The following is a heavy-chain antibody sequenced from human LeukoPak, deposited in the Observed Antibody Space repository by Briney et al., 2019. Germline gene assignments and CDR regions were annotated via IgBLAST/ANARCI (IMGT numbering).Heavy chain of an antibody. V-gene: IGHV3-69-1*01. D-gene: IGHD4-17*01. Sequence: GESLRLSCVASGFTFTDHPMNWVRQAPGKGLEWISYIGGDGIAFYADSVKGRFTASKDDARKSMYLQMNSLRDEDTAVYYCARDRDYAFDYWGQGTLVTVSS. J-gene: IGHJ4*02. CDR3: ARDRDYAFDY. CDR1: GFTFTDHP. CDR2: IGGDGIA.